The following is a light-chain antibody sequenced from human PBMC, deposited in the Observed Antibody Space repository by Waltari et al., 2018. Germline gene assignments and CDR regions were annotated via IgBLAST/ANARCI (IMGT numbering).Light chain of an antibody. CDR2: EAS. V-gene: IGKV1-5*01. J-gene: IGKJ1*01. Sequence: DIQMTQSPSTLSASIGDRVTITCRASQNINNWLAWYQQTPGRAPKLLIYEASSLESGVPSRVRGSGSGTLFTLTITSLQPDDVALYYCQQYKTFSRTFGQGTQVEIK. CDR1: QNINNW. CDR3: QQYKTFSRT.